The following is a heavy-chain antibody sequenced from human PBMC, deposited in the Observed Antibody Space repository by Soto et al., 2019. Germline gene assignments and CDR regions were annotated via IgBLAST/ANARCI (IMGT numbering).Heavy chain of an antibody. D-gene: IGHD6-19*01. Sequence: EVRLVETGGGLIQPGGSVRLSCAASGFTVSDTYMNWVRQAPGKGLEWVSVIYSGSATYYADPVKGRFTISRDNSKNTVFLQMSSLRVDDTAVYYCARGKSGWLTFDYWGQRILVTVSS. CDR1: GFTVSDTY. V-gene: IGHV3-53*02. CDR3: ARGKSGWLTFDY. CDR2: IYSGSAT. J-gene: IGHJ4*02.